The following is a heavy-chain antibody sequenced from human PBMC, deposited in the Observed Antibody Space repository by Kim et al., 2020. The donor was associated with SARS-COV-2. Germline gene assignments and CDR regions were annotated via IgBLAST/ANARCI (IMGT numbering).Heavy chain of an antibody. CDR2: IWYDGSNK. CDR3: ASTGGSWGYYGSGKTYYYGMDV. V-gene: IGHV3-33*01. D-gene: IGHD3-10*01. J-gene: IGHJ6*02. CDR1: GFTFSSYG. Sequence: GGSLRLSCAASGFTFSSYGMHWVRQAPGKGLEWVAVIWYDGSNKYYADSVKGRFTISRDNSKNTLYLQMNSLRAEDTAVYYCASTGGSWGYYGSGKTYYYGMDVWGQGTTVTVSS.